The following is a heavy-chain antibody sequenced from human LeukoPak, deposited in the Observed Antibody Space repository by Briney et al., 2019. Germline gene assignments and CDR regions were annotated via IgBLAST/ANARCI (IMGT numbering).Heavy chain of an antibody. V-gene: IGHV3-21*03. J-gene: IGHJ4*02. CDR2: ISSSSSYI. CDR1: GFTFSSYY. D-gene: IGHD1-26*01. CDR3: AKDSSYRDGYFDY. Sequence: GGSLRLSCAASGFTFSSYYMNWVRQAPGKGLEWVSSISSSSSYIYYADSVKGRFTISRDDAENSLYLQMNTLRAEDTAVYYCAKDSSYRDGYFDYWGQGTLVTVSS.